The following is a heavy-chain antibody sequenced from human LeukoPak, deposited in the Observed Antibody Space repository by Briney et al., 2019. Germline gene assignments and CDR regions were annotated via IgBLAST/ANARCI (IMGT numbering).Heavy chain of an antibody. CDR2: ISPYNGYT. CDR3: ARVGASYDGLIDY. CDR1: GYTFINSA. D-gene: IGHD1-26*01. Sequence: GASVKVSYKASGYTFINSAIGWVRQAPGQGLEWMGWISPYNGYTKYAESLQGRVTMTTDTSTSTAYMELRSLRSDDTAMYYCARVGASYDGLIDYWGQGTRVTVSS. V-gene: IGHV1-18*01. J-gene: IGHJ4*02.